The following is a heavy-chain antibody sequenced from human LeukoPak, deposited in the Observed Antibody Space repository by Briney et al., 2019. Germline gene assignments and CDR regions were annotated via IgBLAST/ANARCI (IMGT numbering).Heavy chain of an antibody. J-gene: IGHJ4*02. V-gene: IGHV1-46*01. Sequence: VASVKVSCKAPGYTFIDYYINWLRQAPGQGLEWMGGIIPIFGTANYAQKFQGRVTMTRDTSTSTVYMELSSLRSEDTAVYYCARDGPIGSKDYWGQGTQVTVSS. D-gene: IGHD2-2*01. CDR2: IIPIFGTA. CDR3: ARDGPIGSKDY. CDR1: GYTFIDYY.